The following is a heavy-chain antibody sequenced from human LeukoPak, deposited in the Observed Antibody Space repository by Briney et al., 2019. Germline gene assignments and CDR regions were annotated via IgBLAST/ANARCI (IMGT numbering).Heavy chain of an antibody. J-gene: IGHJ6*02. Sequence: GGSLRLSCAASGCTFSSYAMSWVRQAPGKGLEWVSAISGGGSATYYADSVKGRFTISRDNSKNTLFLQMNTLRADDTAVYYCAGGAGVYYYGMDVWGQGTSVTVSS. CDR1: GCTFSSYA. CDR3: AGGAGVYYYGMDV. CDR2: ISGGGSAT. V-gene: IGHV3-23*01.